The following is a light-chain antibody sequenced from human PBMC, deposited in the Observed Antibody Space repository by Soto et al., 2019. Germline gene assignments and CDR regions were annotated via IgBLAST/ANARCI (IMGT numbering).Light chain of an antibody. J-gene: IGLJ1*01. CDR3: NSYAGDIIRFV. CDR1: RSDVGAYKY. CDR2: EVS. Sequence: QSVLNQAACVSGSPGQSVTISCTGTRSDVGAYKYVSWYQQHPGKAPKLMIYEVSNRPSGVSNRFSGSKSGNTASLTISGLQAEDEADYYCNSYAGDIIRFVFGTGTKVTVL. V-gene: IGLV2-14*01.